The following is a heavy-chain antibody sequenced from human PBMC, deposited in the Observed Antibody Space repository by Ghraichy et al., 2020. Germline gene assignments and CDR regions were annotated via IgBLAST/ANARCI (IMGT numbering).Heavy chain of an antibody. J-gene: IGHJ4*02. CDR1: GASMTSDSYY. D-gene: IGHD5-18*01. CDR3: ARGRGYGYGIDY. V-gene: IGHV4-61*01. CDR2: LYDIGST. Sequence: SETLSLTCTVSGASMTSDSYYWGWIRQPPGKALEWIGHLYDIGSTIYNPSLRSRVSISVDTSKNQFSLKLNFVGAADTAIYYCARGRGYGYGIDYWGQGILVTVSS.